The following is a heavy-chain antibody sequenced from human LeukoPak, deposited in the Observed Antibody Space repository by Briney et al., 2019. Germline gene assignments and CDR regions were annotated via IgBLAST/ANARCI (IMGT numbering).Heavy chain of an antibody. V-gene: IGHV3-21*01. D-gene: IGHD6-6*01. CDR1: GFTFSSYS. Sequence: GGSLRLSCAASGFTFSSYSMNWVRQAPGKGLEWVSSISSSSSYIYYADSVKGRFTIPRDNAKNSLYLQMNSLRAEDTAVYYCARLSTSSSSSFWGQGTLVTVSS. CDR3: ARLSTSSSSSF. J-gene: IGHJ4*02. CDR2: ISSSSSYI.